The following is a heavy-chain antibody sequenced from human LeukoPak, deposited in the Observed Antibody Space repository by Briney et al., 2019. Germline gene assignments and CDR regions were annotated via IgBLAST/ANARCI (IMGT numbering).Heavy chain of an antibody. Sequence: ASVKVSCKTSGYPFTSYAMSWPRQAPGQGLEWMGWISGYNGDTNYAQKIQGRVTMTRDTSTTTAYMELRSLRSDDTAVYYCARYLVPGAISHSYYYYMDVWGKGTTVIVSS. D-gene: IGHD2-2*01. CDR2: ISGYNGDT. CDR3: ARYLVPGAISHSYYYYMDV. J-gene: IGHJ6*03. V-gene: IGHV1-18*01. CDR1: GYPFTSYA.